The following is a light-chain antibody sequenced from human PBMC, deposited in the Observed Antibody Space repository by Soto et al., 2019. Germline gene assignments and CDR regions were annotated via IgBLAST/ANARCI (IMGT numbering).Light chain of an antibody. Sequence: EIVMTQAPATLSMYPGERATLSCRASQSISSNLAWYHHKPGQAPRLLIYDAFTRATGIPARFSGSGSGTEFTLTISSLQSEDFAVYYCQQYNNWPETFGQGTKVDIK. J-gene: IGKJ1*01. CDR3: QQYNNWPET. V-gene: IGKV3-15*01. CDR2: DAF. CDR1: QSISSN.